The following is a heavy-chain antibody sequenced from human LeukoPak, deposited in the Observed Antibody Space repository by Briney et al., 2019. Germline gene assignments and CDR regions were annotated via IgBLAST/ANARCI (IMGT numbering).Heavy chain of an antibody. CDR3: ARHSGSGSLSRPFDP. Sequence: SETLSLTCSVSGGSVTSGGLYWGWLRQPPGKGPEWIATIYYYNPSLQSRVTISIDTSKNQFSLRLTSVTATDTAVYHCARHSGSGSLSRPFDPWGQGTLVTVSS. CDR1: GGSVTSGGLY. D-gene: IGHD3-10*01. CDR2: IYY. V-gene: IGHV4-39*01. J-gene: IGHJ5*02.